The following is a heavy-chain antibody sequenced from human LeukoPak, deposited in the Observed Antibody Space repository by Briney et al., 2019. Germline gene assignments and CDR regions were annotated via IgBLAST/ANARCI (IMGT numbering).Heavy chain of an antibody. CDR1: GYTFTDYY. CDR3: ARVSSNWDTYFHY. V-gene: IGHV1-2*02. Sequence: GASVKVSCKASGYTFTDYYIHWVRQAPGQGLEWRGWIYPNSGGTNYAQKFQGRVTMTRDTSISTAYMELSGLRSDDTAVFYCARVSSNWDTYFHYWGQGSLVTVSS. CDR2: IYPNSGGT. D-gene: IGHD1-1*01. J-gene: IGHJ4*02.